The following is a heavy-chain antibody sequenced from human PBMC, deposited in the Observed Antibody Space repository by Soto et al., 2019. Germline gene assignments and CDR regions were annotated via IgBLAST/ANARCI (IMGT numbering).Heavy chain of an antibody. CDR2: ISSSSSYI. J-gene: IGHJ4*02. D-gene: IGHD5-18*01. CDR1: GFTFISYS. CDR3: AREAMATSNFDY. Sequence: GGSLRLSCAASGFTFISYSMNWVRQAPGKGLEWVSSISSSSSYIYYADSVKGRFTISRDNAKNSLYLQMNSLRAEDTAVYYCAREAMATSNFDYWGQGTRVTVSS. V-gene: IGHV3-21*01.